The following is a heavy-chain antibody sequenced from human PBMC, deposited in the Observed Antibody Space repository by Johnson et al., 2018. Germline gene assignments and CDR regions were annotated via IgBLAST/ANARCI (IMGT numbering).Heavy chain of an antibody. CDR3: SKIPPSTCTAFDI. CDR1: GFTFSSYA. D-gene: IGHD2-8*01. Sequence: EVQLVESGGGLVQPGGSLRLSCAASGFTFSSYAMSWVRQAPGKGLEWVSVISGSGGRTYYADSVKGRFTISRDNSKDTLYLQINSLRAEDTAVYNWSKIPPSTCTAFDIWGQGTMGTVSS. J-gene: IGHJ3*02. CDR2: ISGSGGRT. V-gene: IGHV3-23*04.